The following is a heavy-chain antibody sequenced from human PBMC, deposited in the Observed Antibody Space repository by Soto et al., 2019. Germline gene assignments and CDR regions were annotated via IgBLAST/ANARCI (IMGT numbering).Heavy chain of an antibody. CDR3: ARGLGYCSSSSCYSWFDY. CDR1: GFTFSTYA. Sequence: PGGSLRLSCAASGFTFSTYAMSWVRQAPGKGLEWVSAISASGSSTYYADSVKGRFTIYRDNSKNTLFLQMNSLRAEDTAVHYCARGLGYCSSSSCYSWFDYWGPGSMVTVYS. J-gene: IGHJ5*01. CDR2: ISASGSST. V-gene: IGHV3-23*01. D-gene: IGHD2-2*02.